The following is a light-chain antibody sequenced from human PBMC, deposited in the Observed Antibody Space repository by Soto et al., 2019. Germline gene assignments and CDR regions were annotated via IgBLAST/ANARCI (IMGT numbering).Light chain of an antibody. V-gene: IGKV1-5*01. Sequence: IRMTQSPSTLSASVGDRVTITCRASQSLSTWVAWYQQKPGTAPKLLIYDASMLESWVPSRFSGSGSGTDFTLTISSLQPDDFATYYCQQYNSYWTFGQGTKVEIK. J-gene: IGKJ1*01. CDR3: QQYNSYWT. CDR2: DAS. CDR1: QSLSTW.